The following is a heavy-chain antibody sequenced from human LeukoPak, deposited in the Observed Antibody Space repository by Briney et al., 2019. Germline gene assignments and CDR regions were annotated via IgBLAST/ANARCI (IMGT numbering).Heavy chain of an antibody. V-gene: IGHV3-48*02. Sequence: GGSLRLPCAASGFTFGSYSMNWARQAPGKGLEWVSYISSSSSTIYYADSVKGRFTISRDNAKNSVYLQMNSLRDEDTAVYYCARGDCSGASCLLADYWGQGSLVTVSS. J-gene: IGHJ4*02. D-gene: IGHD2-15*01. CDR2: ISSSSSTI. CDR1: GFTFGSYS. CDR3: ARGDCSGASCLLADY.